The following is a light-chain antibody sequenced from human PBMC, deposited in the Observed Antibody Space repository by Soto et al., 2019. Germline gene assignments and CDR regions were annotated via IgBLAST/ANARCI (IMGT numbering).Light chain of an antibody. Sequence: VVIAEPRATLTVSPGERATLSCRASQSVSSNLAWYQQKPGQAPRLLIYGASTRATGIPARFSGSGPGTEFTLTISSLQSEDFAVYDCQQYNNWPPYTFGQGTKVDIQ. CDR3: QQYNNWPPYT. J-gene: IGKJ2*01. CDR1: QSVSSN. CDR2: GAS. V-gene: IGKV3-15*01.